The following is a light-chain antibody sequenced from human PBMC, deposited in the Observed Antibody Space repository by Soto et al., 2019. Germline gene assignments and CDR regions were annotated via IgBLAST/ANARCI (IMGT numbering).Light chain of an antibody. Sequence: QSVLTQPPSVSAAPGQKVTISCSGSSSNIGNNYVSWYQQRPGTAPKLLIFGNTNRPSGVPDRFSGSKSGTSASLAITGLQAEDEGDYYCQSYDSTLSARYVFGTGTKVTVL. V-gene: IGLV1-40*01. CDR1: SSNIGNNY. J-gene: IGLJ1*01. CDR2: GNT. CDR3: QSYDSTLSARYV.